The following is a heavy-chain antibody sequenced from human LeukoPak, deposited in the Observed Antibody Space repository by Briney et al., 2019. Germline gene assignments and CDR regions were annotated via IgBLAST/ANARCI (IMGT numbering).Heavy chain of an antibody. J-gene: IGHJ4*02. Sequence: GGSLRLSCAASGFTFSSYSMNWVRQAPGKGLEWVSSISSSSSYLYYADSVKGRFTISRDNAKNSLYLQMNSLRAEDTAVYYCARLGGCSSTSCYRDFDYWGQGTLVTVSS. D-gene: IGHD2-2*01. CDR3: ARLGGCSSTSCYRDFDY. V-gene: IGHV3-21*01. CDR2: ISSSSSYL. CDR1: GFTFSSYS.